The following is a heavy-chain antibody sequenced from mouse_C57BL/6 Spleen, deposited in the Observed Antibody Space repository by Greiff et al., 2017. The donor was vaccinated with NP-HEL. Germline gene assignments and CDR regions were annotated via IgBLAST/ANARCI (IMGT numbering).Heavy chain of an antibody. D-gene: IGHD2-5*01. J-gene: IGHJ1*03. CDR3: ARQLRYRNSLWFDV. Sequence: QVQLQQSGPELVKPGASVKISCKASGYAFSSSYMNWVKQSHGKGLEWIGRIYPGDGGTNYNGKFKGKATLTVDKSSSPAYMQLRSLTSEDSAVYICARQLRYRNSLWFDVWGTGTTVTVSS. V-gene: IGHV1-82*01. CDR1: GYAFSSSY. CDR2: IYPGDGGT.